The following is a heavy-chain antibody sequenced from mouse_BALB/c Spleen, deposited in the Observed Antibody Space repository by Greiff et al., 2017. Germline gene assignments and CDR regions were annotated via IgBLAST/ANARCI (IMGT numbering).Heavy chain of an antibody. V-gene: IGHV5-6*01. CDR2: ISSGGSYT. CDR3: ARHCGSSYYFAY. D-gene: IGHD1-1*01. CDR1: GFTFSSYG. Sequence: EVQRVESGGDLVKPGGSLKLSCAASGFTFSSYGLSWVRRTPDKRLEWVATISSGGSYTYYPDSVKGRFPIARENAKNTLYLQMSSLKSEDTAMYYCARHCGSSYYFAYWGQGTTLTVSA. J-gene: IGHJ2*01.